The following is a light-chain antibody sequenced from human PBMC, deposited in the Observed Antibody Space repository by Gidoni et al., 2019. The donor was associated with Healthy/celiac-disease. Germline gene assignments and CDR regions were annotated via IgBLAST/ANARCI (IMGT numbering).Light chain of an antibody. CDR3: QQYNNWPLT. V-gene: IGKV3-15*01. CDR1: QSVSSN. Sequence: EIVMTQSPATLSVSPGERATPSCRASQSVSSNLAWYQQKPGQAPRRLSYGASTRATGIPARFSGSGSGTEFTLTISSLQSEDFAVYYCQQYNNWPLTFGGGTKVEIK. CDR2: GAS. J-gene: IGKJ4*01.